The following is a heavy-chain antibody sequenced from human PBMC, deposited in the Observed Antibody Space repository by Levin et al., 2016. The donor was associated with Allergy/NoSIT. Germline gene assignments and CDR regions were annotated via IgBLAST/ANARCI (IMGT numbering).Heavy chain of an antibody. CDR3: ARDRYDILTGYYIVSYFDL. CDR2: IYTSGST. V-gene: IGHV4-4*07. CDR1: GGSISSYY. J-gene: IGHJ2*01. Sequence: SETLSLTCTVSGGSISSYYWSWIRQPAGKGLEWIGRIYTSGSTNYNPSLKSRVTMSVDTSKNQFSLKLSSVTAADTAVYYCARDRYDILTGYYIVSYFDLWGRGTLVTVSS. D-gene: IGHD3-9*01.